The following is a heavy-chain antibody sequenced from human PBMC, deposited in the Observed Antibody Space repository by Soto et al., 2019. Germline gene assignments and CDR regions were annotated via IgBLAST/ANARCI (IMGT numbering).Heavy chain of an antibody. CDR2: TYQIGSA. Sequence: SETLSLTCTVSGGSITSGGYSWTWIRQSPGKGLEWIGYTYQIGSAYYNPSLKSRVTISVDRSKNQFSLNLTSVTAADTAVYYCARDYYGMDVWGQGTTVTVSS. CDR3: ARDYYGMDV. J-gene: IGHJ6*02. CDR1: GGSITSGGYS. V-gene: IGHV4-30-2*06.